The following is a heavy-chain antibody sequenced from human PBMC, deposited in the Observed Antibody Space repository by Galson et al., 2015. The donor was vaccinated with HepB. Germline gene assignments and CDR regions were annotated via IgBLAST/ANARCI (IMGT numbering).Heavy chain of an antibody. D-gene: IGHD3-10*01. CDR2: ISGSGGST. J-gene: IGHJ3*02. Sequence: SLRLSCAASGFTFSSYAMSWVRQAPGKGLEWVSAISGSGGSTYYADSVKGRFTISRDNSKNTLYLQMNSLRAEDTAVYYCAKDRPDYYGSGSRDAFDIWGQGTMVTVSS. CDR3: AKDRPDYYGSGSRDAFDI. V-gene: IGHV3-23*01. CDR1: GFTFSSYA.